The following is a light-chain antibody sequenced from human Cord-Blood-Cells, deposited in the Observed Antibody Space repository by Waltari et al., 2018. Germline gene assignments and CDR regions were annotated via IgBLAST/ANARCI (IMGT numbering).Light chain of an antibody. CDR2: EVS. CDR1: SRDVGGNNY. CDR3: SSFRV. Sequence: QSALTQPPSASGSPGQAVTISCTGTSRDVGGNNYVSWYQQHPGKAHKLMIYEVSKRPSGVPDRFSGSKSGNTASLTVSGLQAEDEADYYCSSFRVFGTGTKVTVL. J-gene: IGLJ1*01. V-gene: IGLV2-8*01.